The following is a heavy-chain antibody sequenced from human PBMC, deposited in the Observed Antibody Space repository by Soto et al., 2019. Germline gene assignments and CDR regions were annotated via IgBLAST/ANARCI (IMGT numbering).Heavy chain of an antibody. V-gene: IGHV4-30-4*01. CDR2: IHYSGSV. Sequence: QVQLQESGPGLVRPSQTLSLTGTVSGGSISSDHYHWTWIRQTPGKGLEWIGYIHYSGSVYYNPSLQSRVTMSVDTSNNLFSLKLSAVTAADTAVYFCVREDDGGDRDYYGLDVWGQGTTVTVSS. J-gene: IGHJ6*02. D-gene: IGHD4-17*01. CDR1: GGSISSDHYH. CDR3: VREDDGGDRDYYGLDV.